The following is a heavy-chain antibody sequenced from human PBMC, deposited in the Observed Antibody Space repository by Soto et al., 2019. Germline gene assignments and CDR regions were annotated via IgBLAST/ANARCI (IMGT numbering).Heavy chain of an antibody. CDR3: AGRYQPGGYFQP. CDR2: IYYSGST. D-gene: IGHD2-2*01. Sequence: TLSLTCSVSGVFISSGDYYWSWIRQPPGKGLEWIGYIYYSGSTYYNPSLKSRITLSLDTSKNQFSLRLSSVIAADTAVYYCAGRYQPGGYFQPWGQGTLVTVSS. CDR1: GVFISSGDYY. J-gene: IGHJ1*01. V-gene: IGHV4-30-4*01.